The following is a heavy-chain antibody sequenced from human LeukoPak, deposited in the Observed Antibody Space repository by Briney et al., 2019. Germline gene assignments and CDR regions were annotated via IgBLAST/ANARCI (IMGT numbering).Heavy chain of an antibody. J-gene: IGHJ4*02. D-gene: IGHD1-1*01. Sequence: SETLSLTCTVSGGSISSGGYYWSWIRQPPGKGLEWIGYIYYSGSTYYNPSLKSRVTISVDTSKNQFSLKLSSVTAADTAVYYCARRLNDDGYYFDYWGQGTLVTVSS. CDR2: IYYSGST. V-gene: IGHV4-30-4*08. CDR1: GGSISSGGYY. CDR3: ARRLNDDGYYFDY.